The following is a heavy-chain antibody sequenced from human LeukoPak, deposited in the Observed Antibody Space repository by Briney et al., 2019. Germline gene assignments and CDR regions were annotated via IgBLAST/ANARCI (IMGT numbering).Heavy chain of an antibody. V-gene: IGHV4-59*01. CDR1: GGSISSYY. CDR3: ARVTVSHYYYYMDV. Sequence: QVQLQESGPGLVKPSETLSLTCTVSGGSISSYYCSWIRQPPGTGLEWIGYIYYSGSTNYNPSLKSRITISVDTSKNQFSLKLSSVTNADTAVYYCARVTVSHYYYYMDVWGKGTTVTVSS. J-gene: IGHJ6*03. CDR2: IYYSGST.